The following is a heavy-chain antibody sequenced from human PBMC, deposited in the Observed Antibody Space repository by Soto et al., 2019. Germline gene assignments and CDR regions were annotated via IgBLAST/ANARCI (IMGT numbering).Heavy chain of an antibody. V-gene: IGHV3-30*18. D-gene: IGHD4-4*01. CDR2: ISYDGNAK. CDR3: AKVRTYSNSPVDY. Sequence: QVQLVESGGGMVQPGRSLTLSCAASGFSFSSYGMHWVRQAPGKGLEWVAVISYDGNAKYYADSVQGRFTVSRDNSKNTVDLQMNSLRTDDTAVYYCAKVRTYSNSPVDYWGQGTLVTVSS. CDR1: GFSFSSYG. J-gene: IGHJ4*02.